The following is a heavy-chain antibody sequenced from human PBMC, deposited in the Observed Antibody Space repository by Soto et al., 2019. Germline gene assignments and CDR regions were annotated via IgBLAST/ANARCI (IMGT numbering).Heavy chain of an antibody. V-gene: IGHV4-59*01. CDR2: IHHSGDT. D-gene: IGHD2-2*01. CDR3: ARYCASAKCLYY. CDR1: CGATSNVY. Sequence: SVPLSVDRSVSCGATSNVYRRWTRQPPGMGLEWIGYIHHSGDTNSDPSLKSRVTISIDTSKNQLSLRLSSVTAADTAVYYCARYCASAKCLYYWGQGTLVTVSS. J-gene: IGHJ4*02.